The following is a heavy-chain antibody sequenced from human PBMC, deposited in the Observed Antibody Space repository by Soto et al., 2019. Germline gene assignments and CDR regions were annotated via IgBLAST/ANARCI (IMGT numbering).Heavy chain of an antibody. Sequence: GGSLRLSCAASGFTFSVYGMHWVRQAPGKGLEWVALVSYDGSIKYYADSVKGRFTISRDNSKNTLYLQMNSLRVEDTAVYYCAKDGSHLAVAGTSPTSYFYGLAVWGQGTTVTVSS. D-gene: IGHD6-19*01. J-gene: IGHJ6*02. CDR3: AKDGSHLAVAGTSPTSYFYGLAV. CDR2: VSYDGSIK. CDR1: GFTFSVYG. V-gene: IGHV3-30*18.